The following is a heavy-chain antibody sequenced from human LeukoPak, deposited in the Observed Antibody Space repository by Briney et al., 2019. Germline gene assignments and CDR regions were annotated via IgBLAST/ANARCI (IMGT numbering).Heavy chain of an antibody. V-gene: IGHV3-23*01. J-gene: IGHJ4*02. CDR3: AKAVAGIGYFDY. CDR1: GFTVSSNY. Sequence: GGSLRLSCAASGFTVSSNYMSWVRQAPGKGLEWVSAISGSGGSTYYADSVKGRFTISRDNSKNTLYLQMNSLRAEDTAVYYCAKAVAGIGYFDYWGQGTLVTVSS. D-gene: IGHD6-19*01. CDR2: ISGSGGST.